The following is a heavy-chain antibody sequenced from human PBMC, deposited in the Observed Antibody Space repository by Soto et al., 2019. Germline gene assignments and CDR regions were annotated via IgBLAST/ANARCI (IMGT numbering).Heavy chain of an antibody. CDR2: IYTSGST. CDR1: GASINSYY. Sequence: SETLSLTCNVSGASINSYYWSWIRQPAGKGLEWIGRIYTSGSTNQNPSLKSRVTMSVDTSKRQVSLKLSSVTAADTAVYYCAREIRVVRGAIIGYSWFDPWGQGTLVTVSS. J-gene: IGHJ5*02. D-gene: IGHD3-10*01. V-gene: IGHV4-4*07. CDR3: AREIRVVRGAIIGYSWFDP.